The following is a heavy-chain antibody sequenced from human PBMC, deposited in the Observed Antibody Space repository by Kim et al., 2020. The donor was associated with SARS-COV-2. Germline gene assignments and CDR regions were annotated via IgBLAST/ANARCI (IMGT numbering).Heavy chain of an antibody. CDR1: GGSISNYY. V-gene: IGHV4-59*08. CDR3: ARQLEGALSYLDY. Sequence: SETLSLTCTVSGGSISNYYWSWIRQPPGKGLEWMGYIYYSGRTNYNPALKSRVTISVDTSKNQFSLKLSSVTAADTAVDYCARQLEGALSYLDYWGQGTLVTVSS. D-gene: IGHD1-26*01. CDR2: IYYSGRT. J-gene: IGHJ4*02.